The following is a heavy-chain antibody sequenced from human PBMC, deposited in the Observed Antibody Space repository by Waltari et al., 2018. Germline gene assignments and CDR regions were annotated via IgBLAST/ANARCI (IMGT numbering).Heavy chain of an antibody. D-gene: IGHD3-22*01. CDR1: GGSLSSYY. Sequence: QVQLQESGPGLVKPSETLSLTCNVSGGSLSSYYWSCIRQPPGQGLEWIGYIYFSGSTNYNPSLKSRVTISVDTSKNQFSLKLSSVTAADTAVYYCARDLKAMRVVVPRSAGFDYWGQGTLVTVSS. CDR2: IYFSGST. V-gene: IGHV4-59*01. J-gene: IGHJ4*02. CDR3: ARDLKAMRVVVPRSAGFDY.